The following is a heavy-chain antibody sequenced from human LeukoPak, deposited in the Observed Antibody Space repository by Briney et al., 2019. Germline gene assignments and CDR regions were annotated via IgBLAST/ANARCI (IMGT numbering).Heavy chain of an antibody. Sequence: SETLSLTCTVSGGSISSYYWSWIRQPPGKGLEWIGYIYYSGSTNYNPSLKSRVTISVDTSKNQFSLKLSSVTAADTAVYYCARVDTAMVGYFDYWGQGTLSPSPQ. CDR3: ARVDTAMVGYFDY. J-gene: IGHJ4*02. V-gene: IGHV4-59*01. CDR1: GGSISSYY. D-gene: IGHD5-18*01. CDR2: IYYSGST.